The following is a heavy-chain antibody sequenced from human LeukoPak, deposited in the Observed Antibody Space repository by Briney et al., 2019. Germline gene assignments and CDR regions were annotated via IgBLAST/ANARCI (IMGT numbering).Heavy chain of an antibody. Sequence: ASVKVSCKASGYTFTSYGISWVRQAPGQGLEWMGWISAYNGNTNYAQKLQGRVTMTRDTSTSTAYMELRSLRSDDTAVYYCARNPDYGDYADYWGQGTLVTVSS. D-gene: IGHD4-17*01. J-gene: IGHJ4*02. CDR3: ARNPDYGDYADY. V-gene: IGHV1-18*01. CDR2: ISAYNGNT. CDR1: GYTFTSYG.